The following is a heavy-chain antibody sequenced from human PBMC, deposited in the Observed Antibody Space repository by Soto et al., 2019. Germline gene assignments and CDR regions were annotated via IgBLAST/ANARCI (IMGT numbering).Heavy chain of an antibody. Sequence: GEALKISCKASGYDFDTFWIVWVRQVPGKGLEWMGVIYPDDSDVTYSPPFQGQVTISADKSTNTAYLHWRDLGSSDTAIYYCARHRNPGWLHXWGQGTPVTVSX. J-gene: IGHJ5*02. CDR3: ARHRNPGWLHX. CDR2: IYPDDSDV. CDR1: GYDFDTFW. V-gene: IGHV5-51*01.